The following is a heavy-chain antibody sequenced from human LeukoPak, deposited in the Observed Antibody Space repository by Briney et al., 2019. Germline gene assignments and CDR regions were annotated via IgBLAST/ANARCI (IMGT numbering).Heavy chain of an antibody. J-gene: IGHJ3*02. D-gene: IGHD3-10*01. V-gene: IGHV3-23*01. Sequence: GGSLRLSCAASGFTFSSYGMSWVRQAPGKGLEWVSAISGSGGSTYYADSVKGRFTISRDNSKNTLYLQMNSLRAEDTAVYYCAKVLRLLWFGELGLDAFDIWGQGTMVTVSS. CDR1: GFTFSSYG. CDR3: AKVLRLLWFGELGLDAFDI. CDR2: ISGSGGST.